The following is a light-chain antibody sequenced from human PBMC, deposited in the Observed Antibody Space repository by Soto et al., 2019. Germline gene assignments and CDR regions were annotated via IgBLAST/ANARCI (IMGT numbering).Light chain of an antibody. CDR2: DVS. V-gene: IGLV2-18*02. J-gene: IGLJ1*01. CDR1: IDDVTAYYR. Sequence: QSVLTQPPSVSGSPGQSVTISCSGTIDDVTAYYRVSWYQQTPGTAPKLMIYDVSNRPSGVSYRFSGSKSGNTASLTISGLQAEDEADYYCNSYTGSGIVFGTGTKVTVL. CDR3: NSYTGSGIV.